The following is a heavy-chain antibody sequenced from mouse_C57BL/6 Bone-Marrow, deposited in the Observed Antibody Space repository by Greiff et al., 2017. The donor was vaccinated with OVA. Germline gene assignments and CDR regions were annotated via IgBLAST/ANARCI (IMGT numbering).Heavy chain of an antibody. Sequence: QVTLKESGPGILQPSQTLSLTCSFSVFSLSTFGMGVSWIRQPSGKGLEWLAHIYWDEDKHYKPSLKSRLTLSKDTSNNQVFLKITTVDTADTATYYSARDYDYFAYWGQGTLVTVSA. CDR1: VFSLSTFGMG. CDR2: IYWDEDK. CDR3: ARDYDYFAY. V-gene: IGHV8-9*01. D-gene: IGHD2-4*01. J-gene: IGHJ3*01.